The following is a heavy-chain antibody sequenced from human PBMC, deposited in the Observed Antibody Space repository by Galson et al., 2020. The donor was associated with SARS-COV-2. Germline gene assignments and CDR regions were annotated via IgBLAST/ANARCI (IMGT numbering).Heavy chain of an antibody. J-gene: IGHJ4*02. CDR1: GFTFSSYG. Sequence: GESLKISCAASGFTFSSYGMHWVRQAPGKGLEWVAVIWYDGSNKYYADSVKGRFTISRDNSKNTLYLQMNSLRAEDTAVYYCARGEYYGSGLGDFDYWGQGTLVTFSS. V-gene: IGHV3-33*01. D-gene: IGHD3-10*01. CDR3: ARGEYYGSGLGDFDY. CDR2: IWYDGSNK.